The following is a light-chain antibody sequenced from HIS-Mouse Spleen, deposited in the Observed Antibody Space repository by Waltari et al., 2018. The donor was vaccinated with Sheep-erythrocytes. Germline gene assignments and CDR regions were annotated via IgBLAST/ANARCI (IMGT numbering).Light chain of an antibody. CDR3: SSYAGSNNWV. CDR2: EVS. CDR1: SSDVGGYNY. J-gene: IGLJ3*02. Sequence: QSALTQPPSASGSPGQSVTISCTGTSSDVGGYNYVSWYQQHPGKAPKLLIYEVSKRPSGVPDRFSGSKSGNPASLTVSGLQAEDEADYYCSSYAGSNNWVVGGGTKLTVL. V-gene: IGLV2-8*01.